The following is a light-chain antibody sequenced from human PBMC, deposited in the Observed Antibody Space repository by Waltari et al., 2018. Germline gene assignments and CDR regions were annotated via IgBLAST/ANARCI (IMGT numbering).Light chain of an antibody. CDR2: KAS. V-gene: IGKV1-5*03. J-gene: IGKJ1*01. Sequence: DIQMTQSPSTLSASVGDRVTINCRASQSISSWLAWYQQKPGKAPKLLIYKASSLESGVPSRFSGSGSGTEFTLTISSLQPDDFATYYCQQYNSYPWTFGQGTKVEIK. CDR3: QQYNSYPWT. CDR1: QSISSW.